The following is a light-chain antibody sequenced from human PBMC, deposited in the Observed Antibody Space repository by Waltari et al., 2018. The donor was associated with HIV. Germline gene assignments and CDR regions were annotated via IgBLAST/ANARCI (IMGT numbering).Light chain of an antibody. V-gene: IGLV2-14*01. CDR2: EVS. J-gene: IGLJ2*01. CDR1: SSNIGRNY. Sequence: QSVLTQPPSASGTPGQRVTISCSGSSSNIGRNYVYWYQQLPGTAPKLMIYEVSNRPSGVSNRFSGSKSGNTASLTISGLQAEDEADYYCSSYRSSSTVVFGGGTKLTVL. CDR3: SSYRSSSTVV.